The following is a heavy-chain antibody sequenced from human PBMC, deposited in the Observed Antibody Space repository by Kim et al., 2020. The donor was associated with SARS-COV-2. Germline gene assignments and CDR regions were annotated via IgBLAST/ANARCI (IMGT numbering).Heavy chain of an antibody. Sequence: VKGRFTITSDNSKRTLYLQMNSLRPEDTAVYYCAKAPIVDVPTGKTWFDPWGQGTLVIVSS. D-gene: IGHD2-2*01. CDR3: AKAPIVDVPTGKTWFDP. V-gene: IGHV3-30*02. J-gene: IGHJ5*02.